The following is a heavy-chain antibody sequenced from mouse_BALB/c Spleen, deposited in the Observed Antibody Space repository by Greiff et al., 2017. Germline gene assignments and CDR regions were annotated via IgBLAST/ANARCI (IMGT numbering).Heavy chain of an antibody. Sequence: EVKLMESGGGLVKPAGSLKLSCAASGFTFSSYTMSWVRQTPEKRLEWVATISSGGSYTYYPDSVKGRFTISRDNAKNTLYLQMTSLRSEDSAMYYCARWGSWDVYYAMDYWGQGTSVTVSS. V-gene: IGHV5-6-4*01. CDR2: ISSGGSYT. CDR3: ARWGSWDVYYAMDY. J-gene: IGHJ4*01. CDR1: GFTFSSYT. D-gene: IGHD4-1*01.